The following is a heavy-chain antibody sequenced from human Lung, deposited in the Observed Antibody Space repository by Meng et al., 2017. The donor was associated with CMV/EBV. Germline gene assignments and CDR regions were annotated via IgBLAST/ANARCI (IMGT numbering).Heavy chain of an antibody. CDR3: ARDGDYCTDGTCYFDY. D-gene: IGHD2-8*01. J-gene: IGHJ4*02. Sequence: GESLKISCAASGFTFSRYAMHWVRQAQGKGLEWVALMSFDGGNIQYTDSLKGRFTISRDNSKNVLYLEMNSLRLEDTAVYYCARDGDYCTDGTCYFDYWGQGTLVTGSS. V-gene: IGHV3-30-3*01. CDR1: GFTFSRYA. CDR2: MSFDGGNI.